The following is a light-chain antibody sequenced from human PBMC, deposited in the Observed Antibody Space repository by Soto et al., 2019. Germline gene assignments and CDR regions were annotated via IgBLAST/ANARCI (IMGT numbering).Light chain of an antibody. Sequence: DIQMTQSPSTLSASVGDRVTITCRASQSIGSWLAWYQQKPGKAPKLLIYDASSLESGVPSRFSGSGSGTEFTLTISSLQPDDFATYYCQHQATLGQGTKVDIK. V-gene: IGKV1-5*01. CDR2: DAS. CDR3: QHQAT. CDR1: QSIGSW. J-gene: IGKJ1*01.